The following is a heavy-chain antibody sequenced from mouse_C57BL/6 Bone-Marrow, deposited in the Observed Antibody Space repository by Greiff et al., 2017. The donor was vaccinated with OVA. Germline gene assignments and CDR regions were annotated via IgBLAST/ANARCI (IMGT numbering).Heavy chain of an antibody. J-gene: IGHJ4*01. V-gene: IGHV1-36*01. D-gene: IGHD2-3*01. Sequence: VQLQQSGPVLVKPGPSVKISCKASGFTFTDYYMHWVKQSHGKSLEWIGLVYPYNGGTSYTQKFKGKATLTVDTSSSTAYMELNSLTSEDSAVYYWARSPLYEGYSYYAMDYWGQGTSVTVSS. CDR2: VYPYNGGT. CDR3: ARSPLYEGYSYYAMDY. CDR1: GFTFTDYY.